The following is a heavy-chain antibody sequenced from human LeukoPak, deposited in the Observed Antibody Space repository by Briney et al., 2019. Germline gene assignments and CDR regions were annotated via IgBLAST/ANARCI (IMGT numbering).Heavy chain of an antibody. CDR1: GFTFTSFG. D-gene: IGHD4-11*01. CDR2: ISAYNGNT. V-gene: IGHV1-18*01. Sequence: ASVKVSCKASGFTFTSFGFSWVRQAPGQGLEWMGWISAYNGNTNYAQNLQGRVTMTTDASTSTVYMELRSLRSDDTAMYYCGRWRESSNWPPGYLQYWGQGTLVIVSS. CDR3: GRWRESSNWPPGYLQY. J-gene: IGHJ1*01.